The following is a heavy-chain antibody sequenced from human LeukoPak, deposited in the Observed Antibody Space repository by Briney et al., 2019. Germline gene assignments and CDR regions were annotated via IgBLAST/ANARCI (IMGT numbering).Heavy chain of an antibody. V-gene: IGHV3-30*03. Sequence: GGSLRLSCAASGFTFSSYGMHWVRQAPVKGLEWVAVILSDGSTKYYADSVKGRFTISRDNSKNTLYLQMNSLRVEDTAIYYCARSAAGLDYWGQGTLVTVSS. D-gene: IGHD6-13*01. CDR1: GFTFSSYG. J-gene: IGHJ4*02. CDR3: ARSAAGLDY. CDR2: ILSDGSTK.